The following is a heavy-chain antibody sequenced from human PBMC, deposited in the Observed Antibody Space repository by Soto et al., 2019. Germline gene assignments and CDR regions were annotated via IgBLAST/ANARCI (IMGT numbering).Heavy chain of an antibody. CDR3: ARHPQGYIYGLDY. V-gene: IGHV4-30-4*01. J-gene: IGHJ4*02. CDR1: GGSISSGDYY. D-gene: IGHD5-18*01. CDR2: IYYSGST. Sequence: QVQLQESGPGLVKPSQTLSLTCTVSGGSISSGDYYWSWIRQPPGKGLEWIGYIYYSGSTYYNPSLKNRVNLLVDTSQNKFSLKLCSVTTADTAVYYCARHPQGYIYGLDYWGQLTLVTVSS.